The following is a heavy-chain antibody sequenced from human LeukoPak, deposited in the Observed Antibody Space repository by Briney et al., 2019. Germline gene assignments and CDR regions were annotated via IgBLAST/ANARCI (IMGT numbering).Heavy chain of an antibody. V-gene: IGHV4-39*07. CDR2: IYYSVST. Sequence: SGTPSHTCTVSRGSISRSSYYWGSTRQPPGKGLGWIGSIYYSVSTYYNPPLKSRVTISVDTSKNQFSLKLCSVTAADTAVYYCARELAGYPFFMDVSGKGITVTVSS. J-gene: IGHJ6*03. CDR3: ARELAGYPFFMDV. CDR1: RGSISRSSYY. D-gene: IGHD2-15*01.